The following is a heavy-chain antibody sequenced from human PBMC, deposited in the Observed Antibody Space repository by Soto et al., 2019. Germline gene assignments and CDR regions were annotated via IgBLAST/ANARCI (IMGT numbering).Heavy chain of an antibody. CDR1: GGSISSSSYY. CDR3: ARHAGGDRWFDP. D-gene: IGHD3-16*01. CDR2: IYYSGST. J-gene: IGHJ5*02. Sequence: QLQLQESGPGLVKPSETLSLTCTVSGGSISSSSYYWGWIRQPPGKGLEWIGSIYYSGSTYYNPSLKSRVTISVDTSKNQFFLKLSSVTAADTAVYYCARHAGGDRWFDPWGQGTLVTVSS. V-gene: IGHV4-39*01.